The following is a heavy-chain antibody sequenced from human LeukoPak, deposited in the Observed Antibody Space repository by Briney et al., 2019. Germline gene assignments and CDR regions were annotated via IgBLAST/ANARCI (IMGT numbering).Heavy chain of an antibody. V-gene: IGHV1-69*13. CDR3: ARSLIGEFDY. Sequence: AVKLSCKASGGTLSSYAISWVRQAPGQGLEWMGGIIPIFGTANYAQKFQGRVTITADESTSTAYMELSSLRSEDTAVYYCARSLIGEFDYWGQGTLVTVSS. CDR2: IIPIFGTA. CDR1: GGTLSSYA. D-gene: IGHD3-22*01. J-gene: IGHJ4*02.